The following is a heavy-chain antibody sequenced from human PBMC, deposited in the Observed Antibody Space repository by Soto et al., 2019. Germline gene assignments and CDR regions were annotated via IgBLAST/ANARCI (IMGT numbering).Heavy chain of an antibody. V-gene: IGHV3-30-3*01. CDR1: GFTFSSYA. D-gene: IGHD2-2*01. Sequence: GGSLRLSCAASGFTFSSYAMHWVRQAPGKGLEWVAVISYDGSNKYYADSVKGRFTISRDNSKNTLYLQMNSLRAEDTAVYYCARDLVPAASYYYYGMDVWGQGTTVTVSS. J-gene: IGHJ6*02. CDR3: ARDLVPAASYYYYGMDV. CDR2: ISYDGSNK.